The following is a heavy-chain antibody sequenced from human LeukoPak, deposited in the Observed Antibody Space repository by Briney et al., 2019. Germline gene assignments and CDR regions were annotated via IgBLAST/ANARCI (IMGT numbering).Heavy chain of an antibody. D-gene: IGHD3-10*01. CDR2: INWNGGST. CDR1: GFTFDDYG. CDR3: ARGPPYYYGSGSSLRGAYDI. V-gene: IGHV3-20*04. Sequence: GGSLRLSCAASGFTFDDYGMSWVRQAPGKGLEWVSGINWNGGSTGYADSVKGRFTISRDNAKNSLYLQMNSLRAEDTALYYCARGPPYYYGSGSSLRGAYDIWGQGTMVTVSS. J-gene: IGHJ3*02.